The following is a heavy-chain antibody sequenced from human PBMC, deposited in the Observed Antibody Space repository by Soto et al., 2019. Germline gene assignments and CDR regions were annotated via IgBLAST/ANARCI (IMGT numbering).Heavy chain of an antibody. CDR1: GYTFTGYY. CDR2: INPNGGGT. CDR3: ARVKGSSSWSSRAFDI. J-gene: IGHJ3*02. Sequence: ASVKVSCKASGYTFTGYYMHWVRQAPGQGLEWMGWINPNGGGTNYAQKFQGWVTMTRDTSISTAYMELSRLRSDDTAVYYCARVKGSSSWSSRAFDIWGQGTMVTVSS. D-gene: IGHD6-13*01. V-gene: IGHV1-2*04.